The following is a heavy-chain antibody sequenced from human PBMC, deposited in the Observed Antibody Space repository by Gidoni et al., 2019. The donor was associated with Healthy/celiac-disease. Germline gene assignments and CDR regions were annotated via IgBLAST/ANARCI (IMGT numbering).Heavy chain of an antibody. J-gene: IGHJ4*02. Sequence: QVQLVQAWAAVKKPGASVKVSCKVSDSTFSSYAIRWVRQAPGQGLEWLGGIVPIFGTANYAQKFQGRVTITADESTSTAYMELSSLRSEDTAVYYCARERHCSGGSCYPDDWGQGTLVTVSS. D-gene: IGHD2-15*01. CDR1: DSTFSSYA. CDR2: IVPIFGTA. V-gene: IGHV1-69*01. CDR3: ARERHCSGGSCYPDD.